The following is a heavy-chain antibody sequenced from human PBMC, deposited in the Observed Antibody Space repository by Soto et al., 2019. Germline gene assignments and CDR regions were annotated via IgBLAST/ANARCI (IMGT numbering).Heavy chain of an antibody. CDR2: VHHSGST. D-gene: IGHD6-13*01. CDR1: GGSISSSY. Sequence: QVQLQESGPGLVKPSETLSLTCTVSGGSISSSYWSWIRQPPGEGLEWIGCVHHSGSTKYNPSLKSRVIVSVDTSKNRFSLNLGSVTAADTALYYCATIAAAGMSWGQGTLVTVSS. CDR3: ATIAAAGMS. V-gene: IGHV4-59*01. J-gene: IGHJ5*02.